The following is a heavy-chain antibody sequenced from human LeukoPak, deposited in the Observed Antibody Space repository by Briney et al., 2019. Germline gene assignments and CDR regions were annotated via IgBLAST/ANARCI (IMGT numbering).Heavy chain of an antibody. V-gene: IGHV3-7*01. J-gene: IGHJ5*02. Sequence: GGSLRLSCVASGFTFSNYGTHWVRQAPGKGLEWVANIKQDGSEKYYVDSVKGRFTISRDNAKNSLYLQMNSLRAEDTAVYYCARKRSIAAYDPWGQGTLVTVSS. D-gene: IGHD6-6*01. CDR1: GFTFSNYG. CDR2: IKQDGSEK. CDR3: ARKRSIAAYDP.